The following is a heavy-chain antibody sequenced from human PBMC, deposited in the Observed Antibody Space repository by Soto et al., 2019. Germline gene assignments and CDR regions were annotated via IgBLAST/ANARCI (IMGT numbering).Heavy chain of an antibody. Sequence: SETLCLTCTVSGGSISSYYWSWIRQPPGKGLEWIGYIYYSGSTNYNPSLKSRVTISVDTSKNQFSLKLSSVTAADTAVYYCARKYCSSTSCYAENWFDPWGQGTLVTVSS. CDR2: IYYSGST. D-gene: IGHD2-2*01. J-gene: IGHJ5*02. V-gene: IGHV4-59*08. CDR1: GGSISSYY. CDR3: ARKYCSSTSCYAENWFDP.